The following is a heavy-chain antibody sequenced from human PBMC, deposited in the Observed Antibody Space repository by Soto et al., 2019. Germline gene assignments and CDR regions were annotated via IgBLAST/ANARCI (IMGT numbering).Heavy chain of an antibody. CDR2: INAINGKT. V-gene: IGHV1-3*01. J-gene: IGHJ4*02. D-gene: IGHD4-17*01. CDR3: ARDPLYGDYSRLLDY. Sequence: ASVKVSCKASGYTFTSYAMHWVRQAPGQRLEWMGGINAINGKTKYAQKFQGRVTITKDESTSTAYMELSSLRSEDTAVYYCARDPLYGDYSRLLDYWGQGTLVTVSS. CDR1: GYTFTSYA.